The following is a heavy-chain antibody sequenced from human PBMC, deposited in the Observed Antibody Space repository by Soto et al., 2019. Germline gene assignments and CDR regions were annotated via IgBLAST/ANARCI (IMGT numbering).Heavy chain of an antibody. CDR3: ARVPPFYGDYSYYYYGLDV. J-gene: IGHJ6*02. CDR1: GFTFSGYF. D-gene: IGHD4-17*01. Sequence: ASVKVSCKASGFTFSGYFIHWVRQPPGQGLEWMGWINPDSGDTSYTQKFQGRVTMTRDTSINTVYLELSRLRSDDRAVYYCARVPPFYGDYSYYYYGLDVWGPGTTVTVSS. V-gene: IGHV1-2*02. CDR2: INPDSGDT.